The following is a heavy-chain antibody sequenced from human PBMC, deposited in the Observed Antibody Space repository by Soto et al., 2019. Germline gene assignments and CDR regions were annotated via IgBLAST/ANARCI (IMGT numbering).Heavy chain of an antibody. J-gene: IGHJ4*02. D-gene: IGHD3-22*01. V-gene: IGHV3-30*04. CDR2: ISNDGSNK. Sequence: VQLLESGGGLVQPGGSLRLSCAASGFTLSNYALHWVRQAPGKGPEWMAFISNDGSNKLYADSVKGRFTISRDNSKNTLYLEMNSLRPEDTAVSYCARAGGGYLDYWGQGTLVTVSS. CDR1: GFTLSNYA. CDR3: ARAGGGYLDY.